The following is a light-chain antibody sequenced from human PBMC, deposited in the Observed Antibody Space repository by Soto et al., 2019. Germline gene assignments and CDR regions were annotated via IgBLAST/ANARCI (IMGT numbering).Light chain of an antibody. Sequence: EVVMTQSPATLSVSPGERATLSCRASQSVSGNLGWYRQKPGQAPRVLIYDASTRATGIPARFSASGSGTKFTLTNSSLQAEDFAVYCCQQYNNGPYSFGQGANREMK. J-gene: IGKJ2*01. CDR2: DAS. V-gene: IGKV3-15*01. CDR1: QSVSGN. CDR3: QQYNNGPYS.